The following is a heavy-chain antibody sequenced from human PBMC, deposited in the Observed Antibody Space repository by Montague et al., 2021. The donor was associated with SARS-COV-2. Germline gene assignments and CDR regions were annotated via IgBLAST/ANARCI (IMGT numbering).Heavy chain of an antibody. Sequence: SETLSLTCAVYGGSFSGYYWSWFRQPPAKGLLWIGETNQSGRTTNNPSPMSRVIITVDTSKNQFSLMLSSATAADTAVYYCAGRGSSVWGVTVSAELDYRGQGMLVIVSS. V-gene: IGHV4-34*01. J-gene: IGHJ4*02. CDR1: GGSFSGYY. D-gene: IGHD3-10*01. CDR3: AGRGSSVWGVTVSAELDY. CDR2: TNQSGRT.